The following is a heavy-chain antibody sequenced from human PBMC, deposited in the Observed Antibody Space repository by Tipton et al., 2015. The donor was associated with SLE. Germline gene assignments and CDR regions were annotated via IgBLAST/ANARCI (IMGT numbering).Heavy chain of an antibody. CDR3: ARMIGGGSRQRKPTGMDV. CDR1: EYTFTSYD. D-gene: IGHD2-15*01. CDR2: MNPNSGNT. V-gene: IGHV1-8*01. Sequence: QVQLVQSGPEVKKPGASVKVSCKASEYTFTSYDIHWVRKATGKGLEWMGWMNPNSGNTGYAQKFQGRVTMTRNTSISTAYMDLSSLRSEDTAVYYCARMIGGGSRQRKPTGMDVWGQGTTVSVSS. J-gene: IGHJ6*02.